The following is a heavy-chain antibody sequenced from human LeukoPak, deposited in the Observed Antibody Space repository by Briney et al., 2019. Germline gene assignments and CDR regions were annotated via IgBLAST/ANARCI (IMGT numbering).Heavy chain of an antibody. J-gene: IGHJ4*02. V-gene: IGHV4-39*01. CDR1: GGSISSYY. D-gene: IGHD6-13*01. Sequence: SETLSLTCTVSGGSISSYYWSWIRQPPGKGLEWIGSIYYSGSTYYNPSLKSRVTISVDTSKNQFSLKLSSVTAADTAVYYCARVPDSSSFDYWGQGTLVTVSS. CDR3: ARVPDSSSFDY. CDR2: IYYSGST.